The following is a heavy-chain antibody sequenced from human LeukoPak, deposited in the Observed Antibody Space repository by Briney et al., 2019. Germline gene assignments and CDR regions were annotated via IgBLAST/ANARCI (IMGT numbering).Heavy chain of an antibody. J-gene: IGHJ4*02. CDR1: GFTFSDYN. Sequence: GGSLRLSCVASGFTFSDYNMSWMRQAPGKGLQWVSYISSSGSTIYDADSVKGRFTISRDNAKNSLSLQMNSLRAEDTAVYYCARHKGGSYYDSFIFDYWGQGTLVTVSS. D-gene: IGHD3-22*01. CDR3: ARHKGGSYYDSFIFDY. V-gene: IGHV3-11*04. CDR2: ISSSGSTI.